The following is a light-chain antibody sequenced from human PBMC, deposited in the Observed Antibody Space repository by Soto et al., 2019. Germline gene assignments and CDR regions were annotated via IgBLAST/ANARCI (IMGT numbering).Light chain of an antibody. J-gene: IGKJ5*01. CDR3: QQYNTWPLIT. CDR2: GAS. Sequence: EIVMTQSPGTLSVSPGERATLSCRASQTVSHHLAWYQQKPGQAPRLLIFGASTRATGIPDRFSGSGSGTDFTLTISSLQSEDFAVYYCQQYNTWPLITFGPGTRLDIK. V-gene: IGKV3-15*01. CDR1: QTVSHH.